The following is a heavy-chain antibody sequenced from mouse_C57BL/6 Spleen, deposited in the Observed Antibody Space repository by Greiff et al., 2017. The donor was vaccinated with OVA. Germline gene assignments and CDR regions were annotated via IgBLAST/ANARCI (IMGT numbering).Heavy chain of an antibody. Sequence: VQLQQSGAELATPGASVKLSCKASGYTFTSYWMHWVNQRPGQGLEWIGYINPSSGYTKYNQKFKDKATLTADKSSSTAYMQLSSLTYEDSAVYYCARDYYGSSGYFDVWGTGTTVTVSS. CDR3: ARDYYGSSGYFDV. CDR2: INPSSGYT. CDR1: GYTFTSYW. V-gene: IGHV1-7*01. D-gene: IGHD1-1*01. J-gene: IGHJ1*03.